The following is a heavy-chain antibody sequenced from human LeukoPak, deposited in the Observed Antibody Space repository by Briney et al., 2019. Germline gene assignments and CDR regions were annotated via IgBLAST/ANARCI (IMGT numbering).Heavy chain of an antibody. Sequence: SETLSLTCTVSGGSISSYYWSWIRQPPGKGLEWTGYIYYSGSTNYNPSLKSRVTISVDTSKNQFSLKLSSVTAADTAVYYCARVREYQLLDWYFDLWGRGTLVTVSS. CDR2: IYYSGST. D-gene: IGHD2-2*01. CDR1: GGSISSYY. V-gene: IGHV4-59*01. CDR3: ARVREYQLLDWYFDL. J-gene: IGHJ2*01.